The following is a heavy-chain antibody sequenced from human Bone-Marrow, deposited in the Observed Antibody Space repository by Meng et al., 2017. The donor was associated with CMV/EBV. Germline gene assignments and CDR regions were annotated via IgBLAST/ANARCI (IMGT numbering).Heavy chain of an antibody. CDR1: GFTVSSNY. V-gene: IGHV3-30*02. CDR3: AKDPLWRDDFWVGPPFDP. Sequence: GGSLRLSCAASGFTVSSNYMSWVRQAPGKELEWVTFIRYDGSRTSYADSVKGRFTISRDNSKNTLYMQMNSLRVEDTAVYFCAKDPLWRDDFWVGPPFDPWGQGTLVTVAS. D-gene: IGHD3-3*01. CDR2: IRYDGSRT. J-gene: IGHJ5*02.